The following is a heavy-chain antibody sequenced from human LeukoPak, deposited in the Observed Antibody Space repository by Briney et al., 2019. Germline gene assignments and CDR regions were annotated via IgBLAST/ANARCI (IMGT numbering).Heavy chain of an antibody. J-gene: IGHJ4*02. CDR2: ISSSGSTI. D-gene: IGHD1-26*01. Sequence: PGGSLRLSCAASGFTFSDYYMSWVRQAPGKGLEWVSYISSSGSTIYYADSVKGRFTISRDNAKNSLYLQMNSLRAEDTAVYYCARDGRRQRQAFDYWGQGALVTVSS. CDR1: GFTFSDYY. CDR3: ARDGRRQRQAFDY. V-gene: IGHV3-11*01.